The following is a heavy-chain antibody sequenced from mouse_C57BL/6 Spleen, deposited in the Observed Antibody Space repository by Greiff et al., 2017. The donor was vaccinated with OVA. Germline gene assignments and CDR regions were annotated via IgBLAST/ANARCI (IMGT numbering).Heavy chain of an antibody. CDR2: ISSGGSYT. D-gene: IGHD4-1*01. J-gene: IGHJ2*01. CDR3: ARGWDHYFDY. Sequence: EVQVVESGGDLVKPGGSLKLSCAASGFTFSSYGMSWVRQTPDKRLEWVATISSGGSYTYYPDSVKGRFTISRDNAKNTLYLQMSSLKSEDTAMYYCARGWDHYFDYWGQGTTLTVSS. V-gene: IGHV5-6*01. CDR1: GFTFSSYG.